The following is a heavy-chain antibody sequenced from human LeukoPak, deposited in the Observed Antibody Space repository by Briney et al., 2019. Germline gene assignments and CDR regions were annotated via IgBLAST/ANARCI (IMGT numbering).Heavy chain of an antibody. CDR2: ISGSGGST. CDR1: GLTFSSYA. V-gene: IGHV3-23*01. J-gene: IGHJ4*02. Sequence: GGSLRLSCAASGLTFSSYAMSWVRQAPGKGLEWVSGISGSGGSTYYADSVKGRFTISRDNSKNTLYLQMTSLRAEDTAVYYCAKDQVWIVVGSFDYWGQGTLVTVSS. CDR3: AKDQVWIVVGSFDY. D-gene: IGHD3-22*01.